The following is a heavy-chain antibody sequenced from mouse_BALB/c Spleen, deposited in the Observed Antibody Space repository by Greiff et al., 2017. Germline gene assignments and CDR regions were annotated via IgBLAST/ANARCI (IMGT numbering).Heavy chain of an antibody. Sequence: EVKVVESGGGLVQPGGSRKLSCAASGFTFSIFGMHWVRQAPEKVLEWVAYISSGSSTIYYADTVKGRFTISRDNPKNTLFLQMTSLRSEDTAMYYCARNYDYDGFAYWGQGTLVTVSA. CDR3: ARNYDYDGFAY. V-gene: IGHV5-17*02. D-gene: IGHD2-4*01. J-gene: IGHJ3*01. CDR1: GFTFSIFG. CDR2: ISSGSSTI.